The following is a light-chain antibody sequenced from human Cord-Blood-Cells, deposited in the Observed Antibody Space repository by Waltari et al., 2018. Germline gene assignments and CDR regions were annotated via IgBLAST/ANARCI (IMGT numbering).Light chain of an antibody. Sequence: DIVMTQSPLSLPVTPGEPASIPCRPSQILLHSNGYNYLDWYLQKPGQSPQLLIYLGSNRASGVPDRFSGSGSGTDFTLKISRVEAEDVGVYYCMQALQTPYSFGQGTKLEIK. J-gene: IGKJ2*03. CDR1: QILLHSNGYNY. V-gene: IGKV2-28*01. CDR2: LGS. CDR3: MQALQTPYS.